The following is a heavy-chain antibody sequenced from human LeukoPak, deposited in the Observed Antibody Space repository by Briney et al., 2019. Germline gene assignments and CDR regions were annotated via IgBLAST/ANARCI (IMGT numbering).Heavy chain of an antibody. V-gene: IGHV1-18*01. CDR2: ISAYNGNT. CDR1: GYTFTSSG. D-gene: IGHD3-22*01. Sequence: ASVKVSCKASGYTFTSSGITWVRQAPGQGLEWMGWISAYNGNTNYAQNLQGRVTMTTDTSTSTAYMELRSLRSDNTAVYYCARYYYDSSGQNDFWGQGTLVTVSS. CDR3: ARYYYDSSGQNDF. J-gene: IGHJ4*02.